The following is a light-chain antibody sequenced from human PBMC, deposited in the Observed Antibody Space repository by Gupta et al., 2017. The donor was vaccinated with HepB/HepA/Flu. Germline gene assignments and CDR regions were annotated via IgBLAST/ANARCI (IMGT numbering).Light chain of an antibody. V-gene: IGLV2-14*03. J-gene: IGLJ3*02. CDR3: GSYTSSGTWV. CDR1: SSDIGIYNY. Sequence: QSALTQPASVSGSPGQWITISCTGSSSDIGIYNYISWFQQHPAKAPKVVISNVHDRPSGVSNRFSGSKSGNTASLIISGLQAEDEADYYCGSYTSSGTWVFGGGTKLTVL. CDR2: NVH.